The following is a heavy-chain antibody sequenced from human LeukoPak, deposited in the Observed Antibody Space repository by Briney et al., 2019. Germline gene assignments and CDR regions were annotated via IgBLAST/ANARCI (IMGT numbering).Heavy chain of an antibody. CDR2: ITGSGDDT. J-gene: IGHJ4*02. D-gene: IGHD3/OR15-3a*01. V-gene: IGHV3-23*01. CDR1: GFTFNNYA. Sequence: GGSLRLSCAASGFTFNNYAMSWVRQAPGKGLEWVSAITGSGDDTYHADSVKGRFTISRDNSKNTLYLQMNSLRAEDTAVYYCAKGSRTSRPYYFDFWGQEILVTVSS. CDR3: AKGSRTSRPYYFDF.